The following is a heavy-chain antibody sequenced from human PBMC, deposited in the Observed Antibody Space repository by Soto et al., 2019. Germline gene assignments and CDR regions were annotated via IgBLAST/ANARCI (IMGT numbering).Heavy chain of an antibody. CDR2: ISGSGGST. Sequence: WGSLRLSCASSGFTFSSYAMSCCRQSPFKWREWVSAISGSGGSTYYADSVKGRFTISRYNSKDTLYLQMISLRAEDTAVYYCAKGSCYDCRGYDSFSLMRGMDVWGQGTTVTVSS. V-gene: IGHV3-23*01. J-gene: IGHJ6*02. CDR3: AKGSCYDCRGYDSFSLMRGMDV. CDR1: GFTFSSYA. D-gene: IGHD3-22*01.